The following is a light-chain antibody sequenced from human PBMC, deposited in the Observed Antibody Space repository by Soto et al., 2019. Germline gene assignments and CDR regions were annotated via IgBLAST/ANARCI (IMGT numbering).Light chain of an antibody. J-gene: IGLJ1*01. CDR1: SSDVGSYNY. CDR3: SSYTSGSTLYV. Sequence: QSALTQPASVSGSPGQSITISCTGTSSDVGSYNYVSWYQHHPGKAPRLMICASSNRPSGVSHRFSGSRSGNTASLTISGLQAEDEAVYYCSSYTSGSTLYVFGTGTKVTVL. V-gene: IGLV2-14*01. CDR2: ASS.